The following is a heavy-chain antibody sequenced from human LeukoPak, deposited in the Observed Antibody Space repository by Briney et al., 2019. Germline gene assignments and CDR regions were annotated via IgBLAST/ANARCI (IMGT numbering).Heavy chain of an antibody. CDR2: ISGSGAYT. CDR1: GFTFSSYA. V-gene: IGHV3-23*01. Sequence: PGGSLRLACAASGFTFSSYAMSWVRQAPGQGLEWVSTISGSGAYTYDADFVEGRFTISRENSKNTLYLQMNSLRAEATAVYHCAKFTVTRGDYYYFAMDVWGQGTTVTVSS. CDR3: AKFTVTRGDYYYFAMDV. D-gene: IGHD4-11*01. J-gene: IGHJ6*02.